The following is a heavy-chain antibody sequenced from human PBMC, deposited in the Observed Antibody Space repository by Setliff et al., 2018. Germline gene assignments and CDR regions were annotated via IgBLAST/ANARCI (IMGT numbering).Heavy chain of an antibody. CDR2: ISAYNGNT. CDR1: GYTFTSYG. Sequence: ASVKVSCKASGYTFTSYGISWVRQAPGQGLEWMGWISAYNGNTNYAQKFQGRVTMTTDTSTSTAYMELRSLRSDDTAVYYCAGGRRYDYGWDFDYWGQGTLVTVSS. D-gene: IGHD4-17*01. J-gene: IGHJ4*02. CDR3: AGGRRYDYGWDFDY. V-gene: IGHV1-18*01.